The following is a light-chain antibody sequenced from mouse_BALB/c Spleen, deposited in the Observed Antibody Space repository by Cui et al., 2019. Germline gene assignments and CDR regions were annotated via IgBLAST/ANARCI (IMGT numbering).Light chain of an antibody. CDR1: GNIHNY. CDR3: QHFWSTPRT. J-gene: IGKJ1*01. CDR2: NAK. Sequence: DIQMTQSPASLSASVGETVTITCRASGNIHNYLVWYQQKQGKSPQLLVYNAKTLADGVPSRFSGSGSGTQYSLKINSLQPEDFGSYYCQHFWSTPRTFGGGTKLEIK. V-gene: IGKV12-41*01.